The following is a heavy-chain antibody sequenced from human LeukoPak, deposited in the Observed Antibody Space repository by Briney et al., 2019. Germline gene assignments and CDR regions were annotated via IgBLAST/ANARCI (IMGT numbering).Heavy chain of an antibody. J-gene: IGHJ2*01. CDR2: INQDGSEK. D-gene: IGHD3-10*01. CDR3: ATRNYFGSGTYVPAGTYWYFDL. Sequence: PGGSLRLSCTASGFTFSYFWMSWVRQAPGKGLEWVANINQDGSEKYYVDSVKGRFTISRDNANNSLFLQINSLRVEDTAVYYCATRNYFGSGTYVPAGTYWYFDLWGRGTLVTVSS. V-gene: IGHV3-7*01. CDR1: GFTFSYFW.